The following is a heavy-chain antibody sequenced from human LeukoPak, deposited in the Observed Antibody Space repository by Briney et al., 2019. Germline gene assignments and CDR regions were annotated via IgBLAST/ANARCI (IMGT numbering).Heavy chain of an antibody. CDR2: IWYDGSTE. V-gene: IGHV3-33*01. Sequence: GGSLRLSCAASGFTFSSYGMHWARQAPGKGLEWGAVIWYDGSTEYYADSVKGRFTISRDNSKNTLYLQMSSPTVEDTAVYFCARDSTGGGSYYEYWGQGTLVTVSS. J-gene: IGHJ4*02. CDR3: ARDSTGGGSYYEY. D-gene: IGHD1-26*01. CDR1: GFTFSSYG.